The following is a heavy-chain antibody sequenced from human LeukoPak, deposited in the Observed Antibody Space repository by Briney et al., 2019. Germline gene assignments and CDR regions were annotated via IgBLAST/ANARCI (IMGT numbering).Heavy chain of an antibody. CDR1: GGSFSDYF. V-gene: IGHV4-34*01. J-gene: IGHJ4*02. D-gene: IGHD6-13*01. CDR2: IKHGGGT. Sequence: SETLSLTCAVYGGSFSDYFWNWIRQTPGKGLEWIGEIKHGGGTKYNPSLKSRATISVDTSKKQFSLNLTSVTAADTAVYYCATKLGSGSLVAAAGGGFDYWGQGTLVTVSS. CDR3: ATKLGSGSLVAAAGGGFDY.